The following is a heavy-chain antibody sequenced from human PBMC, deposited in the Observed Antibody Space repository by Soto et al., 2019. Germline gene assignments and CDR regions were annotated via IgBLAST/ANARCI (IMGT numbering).Heavy chain of an antibody. CDR1: GDTFNSHA. Sequence: QVHLVQSGAEVKKPGSSVKVSCKTSGDTFNSHAISWARQAPGQGLQWMGGIIPKSGTAKYAQKFQDRVTITADESTSTAYVELSSLRSDDTAVYYCARGRPVSGTLSYFGLDYWGQGTLVTVSS. J-gene: IGHJ4*02. D-gene: IGHD6-19*01. CDR2: IIPKSGTA. V-gene: IGHV1-69*12. CDR3: ARGRPVSGTLSYFGLDY.